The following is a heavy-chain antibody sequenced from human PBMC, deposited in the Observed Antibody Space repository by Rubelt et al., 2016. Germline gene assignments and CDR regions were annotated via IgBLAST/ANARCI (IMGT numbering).Heavy chain of an antibody. J-gene: IGHJ5*02. V-gene: IGHV3-30*18. CDR1: GFTFSSYG. CDR2: ISYDGSNK. CDR3: AKKVIVGAENWFDP. D-gene: IGHD1-26*01. Sequence: GFTFSSYGMHWVRQAPGQGLEWVAVISYDGSNKYYADSVKGRFTISRDNSKNTLYLQMNSLRAEDTAVYYCAKKVIVGAENWFDPWGQGTLVTVSS.